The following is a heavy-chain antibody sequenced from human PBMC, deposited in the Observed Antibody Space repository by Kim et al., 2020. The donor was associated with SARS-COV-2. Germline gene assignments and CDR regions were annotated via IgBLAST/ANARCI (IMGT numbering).Heavy chain of an antibody. D-gene: IGHD3-16*01. Sequence: STDYADSVKGRFTIPRHKSRSTLYLEMNRLRAEDTAVYYCASWGGLVPDYWGQGTLVTVSS. J-gene: IGHJ4*02. CDR3: ASWGGLVPDY. CDR2: ST. V-gene: IGHV3-53*04.